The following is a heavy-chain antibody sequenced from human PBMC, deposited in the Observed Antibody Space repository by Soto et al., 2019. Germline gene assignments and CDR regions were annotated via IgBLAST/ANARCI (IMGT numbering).Heavy chain of an antibody. Sequence: GGSLRLSCAASGFTFSSYGMHWVRQAPGKGLEWVAVIWYDGSNKYYADSVKGRFTISRDNSKNTLYLQMNSLRAEDTAVYYCARDRRAARSGVGYWGQGTLVTVSS. D-gene: IGHD6-6*01. V-gene: IGHV3-33*01. CDR3: ARDRRAARSGVGY. CDR1: GFTFSSYG. J-gene: IGHJ4*02. CDR2: IWYDGSNK.